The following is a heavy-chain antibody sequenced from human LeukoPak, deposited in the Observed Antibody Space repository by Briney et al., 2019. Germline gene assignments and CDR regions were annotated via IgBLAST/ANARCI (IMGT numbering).Heavy chain of an antibody. D-gene: IGHD2-2*01. V-gene: IGHV4-4*07. CDR1: GGSISTYY. CDR3: ARYPMTYCSSSSCTDY. Sequence: SETLSLTCTVSGGSISTYYWSWIRQPAGKGLEWIGHIYSSGSTDYSPSLKSRVTMSVDTSKNQFSLKLSSVTAADTAVYYCARYPMTYCSSSSCTDYWGQGTLVTVSS. J-gene: IGHJ4*02. CDR2: IYSSGST.